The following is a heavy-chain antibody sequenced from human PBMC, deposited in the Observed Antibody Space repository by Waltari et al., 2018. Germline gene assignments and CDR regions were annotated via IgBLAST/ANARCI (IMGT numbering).Heavy chain of an antibody. V-gene: IGHV3-73*02. CDR2: IRSKANSYAT. D-gene: IGHD5-12*01. Sequence: EVQLVESGGGLVQPGGSLKLSCAASGFTFSGSAMHWVRQASGKGLEWVGRIRSKANSYATAYAASVKGRFTISRDDSKNTAYLQMNSLKTEDTAVYYSTSSYSGYVGWGQGTLVTVSS. J-gene: IGHJ4*02. CDR3: TSSYSGYVG. CDR1: GFTFSGSA.